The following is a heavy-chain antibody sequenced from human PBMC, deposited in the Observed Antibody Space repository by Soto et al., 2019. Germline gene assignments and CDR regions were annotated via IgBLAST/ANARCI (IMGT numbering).Heavy chain of an antibody. J-gene: IGHJ5*02. CDR1: GYTFTSYG. D-gene: IGHD3-3*01. CDR3: ARDASITIFEEESVNWFDP. CDR2: ISAYNGNT. Sequence: ASVKVSCKASGYTFTSYGITWVRQAPGQGLEWMGWISAYNGNTNYAQKFQGRVTLTTDTSTYTAYMELASLRSDDTAVYYCARDASITIFEEESVNWFDPWGQGTLVTVSS. V-gene: IGHV1-18*01.